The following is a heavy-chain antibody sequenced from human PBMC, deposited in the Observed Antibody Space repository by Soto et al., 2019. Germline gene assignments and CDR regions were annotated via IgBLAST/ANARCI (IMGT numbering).Heavy chain of an antibody. CDR2: IDPNSGGT. CDR3: ARDYSGTFDY. V-gene: IGHV1-2*04. D-gene: IGHD5-12*01. CDR1: GYTYTGYY. Sequence: ASVKVSCKASGYTYTGYYMHWVRQAPGQGLEWMGWIDPNSGGTNYAQKFQGWVTMTRDTSISTAYMELSRLRSDDTAVYCCARDYSGTFDYWGQGTLVTVSS. J-gene: IGHJ4*02.